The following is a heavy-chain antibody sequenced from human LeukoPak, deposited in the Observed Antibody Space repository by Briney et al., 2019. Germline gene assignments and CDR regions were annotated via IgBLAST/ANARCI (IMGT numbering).Heavy chain of an antibody. CDR3: AKGPTSTTAAGTGEYFQH. J-gene: IGHJ1*01. D-gene: IGHD6-13*01. Sequence: GGSLRLSCAASGFTFSSYGMHWVRQAPGKGLEWVAVIWYDGSNKYYADSVKGRFTISRDNSKNTLYLQMNSLRAEDTAVYYCAKGPTSTTAAGTGEYFQHWGQGTLVTVSS. CDR1: GFTFSSYG. CDR2: IWYDGSNK. V-gene: IGHV3-33*06.